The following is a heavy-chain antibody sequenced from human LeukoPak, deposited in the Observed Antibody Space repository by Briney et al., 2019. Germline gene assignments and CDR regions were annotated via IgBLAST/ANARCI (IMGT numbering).Heavy chain of an antibody. V-gene: IGHV3-30*18. D-gene: IGHD3-9*01. J-gene: IGHJ4*02. CDR2: ILYDGSNK. CDR3: AKSPPNTMFSPPDY. CDR1: GFTFSNYG. Sequence: PGRSLRLSCAASGFTFSNYGMHWVRQVPGKGLEWVALILYDGSNKYYPDSVKGRFTISRDNSKNTLYLQMNSLRAEDTAVYYCAKSPPNTMFSPPDYWGQGTLVTVSS.